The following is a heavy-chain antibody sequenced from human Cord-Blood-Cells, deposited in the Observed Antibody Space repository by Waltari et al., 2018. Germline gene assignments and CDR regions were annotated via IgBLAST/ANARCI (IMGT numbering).Heavy chain of an antibody. CDR3: ARSNCSSTSCYYFDY. V-gene: IGHV1-2*05. J-gene: IGHJ4*02. D-gene: IGHD2-2*01. CDR1: GHTFTGYY. CDR2: INPSSGGT. Sequence: QVQLVQSGAEVKKPGASVKVSCKASGHTFTGYYMHWVRQAPGQGLEWMGRINPSSGGTNYAQKFQGRVTMTRDTSISTAYMELSRLRSDDTVVYYCARSNCSSTSCYYFDYWGQGTLVTVSS.